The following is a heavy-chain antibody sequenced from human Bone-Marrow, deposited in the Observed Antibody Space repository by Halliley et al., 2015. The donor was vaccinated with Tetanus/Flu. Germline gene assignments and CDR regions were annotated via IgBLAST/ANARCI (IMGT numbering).Heavy chain of an antibody. J-gene: IGHJ5*02. V-gene: IGHV4-59*01. CDR2: IYPDGSP. D-gene: IGHD6-6*01. CDR3: ARVPFEYVTSSPFDP. Sequence: GYIYPDGSPGSTPSLRSRVPISVDTSKNQFSLKLGSLTAADTAVYYCARVPFEYVTSSPFDPWGQGILVTVSS.